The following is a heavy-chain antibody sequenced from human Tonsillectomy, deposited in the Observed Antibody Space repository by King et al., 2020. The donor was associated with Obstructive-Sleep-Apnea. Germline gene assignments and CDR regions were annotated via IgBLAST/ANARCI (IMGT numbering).Heavy chain of an antibody. CDR3: AKSIMVRGVMLFMAAFDI. Sequence: VQLVESGGGLVQPGRSLRLSCAASGFTFDDYAMHWVRQAPGKGLEWVSGISWNSGSIGYADSVKGRFTISRDNAKNSLYLQMNSLRAEDTALYYCAKSIMVRGVMLFMAAFDIWGQGTMVTVSS. CDR1: GFTFDDYA. CDR2: ISWNSGSI. D-gene: IGHD3-10*01. J-gene: IGHJ3*02. V-gene: IGHV3-9*01.